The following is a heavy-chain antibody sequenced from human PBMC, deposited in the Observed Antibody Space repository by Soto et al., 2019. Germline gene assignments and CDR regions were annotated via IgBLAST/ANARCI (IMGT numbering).Heavy chain of an antibody. J-gene: IGHJ5*02. V-gene: IGHV1-69*01. Sequence: QVQLVQSGAEVKKPGSSVKVSCKASGGTFSSYAISWVRQAPGQGLEWMGGTIPIFGTANYAQKFQGRVTITADESTSTAYMELSSLRSEDTAVYYCARAGCSSTSCYSGQNWFDPWGQGTLVTVSS. CDR1: GGTFSSYA. CDR2: TIPIFGTA. CDR3: ARAGCSSTSCYSGQNWFDP. D-gene: IGHD2-2*01.